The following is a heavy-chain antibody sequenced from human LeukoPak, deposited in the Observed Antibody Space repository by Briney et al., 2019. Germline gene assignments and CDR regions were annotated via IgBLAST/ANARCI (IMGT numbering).Heavy chain of an antibody. Sequence: ASVKVSCKASGYTFTSYYIHWVRQAPGQGLEGMGIINPSGGSTTYAQKFQGRVTMTRDTSTSTVYMELSSLRSEDTAVYYCARDGTYYDILTGYTPHDYWGQGTLVTVSS. D-gene: IGHD3-9*01. J-gene: IGHJ4*02. CDR2: INPSGGST. CDR1: GYTFTSYY. V-gene: IGHV1-46*01. CDR3: ARDGTYYDILTGYTPHDY.